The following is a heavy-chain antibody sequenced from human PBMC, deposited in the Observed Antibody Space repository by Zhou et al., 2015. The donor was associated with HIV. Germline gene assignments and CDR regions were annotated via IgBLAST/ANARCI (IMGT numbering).Heavy chain of an antibody. CDR2: ISYDGSNK. CDR1: GFTFSSNA. CDR3: ARDPFGVVSNYYMDV. Sequence: QVQLVESGGGVVQPGRSLRLSCAASGFTFSSNAMHWVRQAPGKGLEWVAVISYDGSNKDYADSVKGRFTISRDNSKNTLYLQMNSLRAEDTAVYYCARDPFGVVSNYYMDVWGKGTTVTVSS. J-gene: IGHJ6*03. D-gene: IGHD3-3*01. V-gene: IGHV3-30-3*01.